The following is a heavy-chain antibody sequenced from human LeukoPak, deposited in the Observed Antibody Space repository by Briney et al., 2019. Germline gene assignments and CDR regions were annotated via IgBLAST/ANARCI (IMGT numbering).Heavy chain of an antibody. CDR2: ISHSGST. CDR1: GGSFSGYY. V-gene: IGHV4-34*01. Sequence: SETLSLTCAVYGGSFSGYYWSWIRQPPGKGLEWIGEISHSGSTNYNPSLKSRVTISVDTSKNQFSLKLSSVTAADTAVCYCARGGRGYFVWGQGTLVTVSS. CDR3: ARGGRGYFV. D-gene: IGHD3-22*01. J-gene: IGHJ4*02.